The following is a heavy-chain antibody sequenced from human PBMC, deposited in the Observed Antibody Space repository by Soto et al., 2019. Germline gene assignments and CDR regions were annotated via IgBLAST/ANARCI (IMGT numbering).Heavy chain of an antibody. CDR2: ISSSSSYI. J-gene: IGHJ4*02. Sequence: EVQLVESGGGLVKPGGSLRLSCAASGFTFSSYSMNWVRQAPGKGLEWVSSISSSSSYIYYADSVKGRFTISRDNAKNSLYRQMNSLRAEDTAVYYCASEPAGGESYWGQGTLVTVSS. CDR1: GFTFSSYS. CDR3: ASEPAGGESY. V-gene: IGHV3-21*01. D-gene: IGHD3-16*01.